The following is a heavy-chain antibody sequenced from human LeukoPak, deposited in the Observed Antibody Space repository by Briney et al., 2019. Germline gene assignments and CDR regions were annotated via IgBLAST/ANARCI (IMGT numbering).Heavy chain of an antibody. J-gene: IGHJ5*02. V-gene: IGHV5-51*01. CDR2: IYPDDSDT. Sequence: PGESLKISCKGSGYIFTTYWIGWVRQMPGKGLEWMGIIYPDDSDTRYSPSFQGQVTISADKSINTAYLQWSSLKASDTAIYYCARAPLDSSGNHWGVWFDPWGQGTLVTVSS. D-gene: IGHD3-22*01. CDR1: GYIFTTYW. CDR3: ARAPLDSSGNHWGVWFDP.